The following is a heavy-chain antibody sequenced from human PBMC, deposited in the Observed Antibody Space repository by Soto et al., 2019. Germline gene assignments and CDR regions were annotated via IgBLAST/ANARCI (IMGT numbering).Heavy chain of an antibody. D-gene: IGHD4-17*01. CDR3: ANEIRPNDY. J-gene: IGHJ4*02. V-gene: IGHV3-23*01. Sequence: EVQLLESGGGLVQPGGSLRLSCAASGLPFSSHAMSWVRQAPGKGLEWVSSISISGGNTYYADSVRGRFTISRDNSKNTLYLHMNSLTAEDTAISSCANEIRPNDYWGQGTLVTVSS. CDR1: GLPFSSHA. CDR2: ISISGGNT.